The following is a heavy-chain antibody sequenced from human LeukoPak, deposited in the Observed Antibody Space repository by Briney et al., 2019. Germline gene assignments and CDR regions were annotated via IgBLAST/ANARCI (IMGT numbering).Heavy chain of an antibody. Sequence: PGGSLRLSCEASGFTFSSYAMSWVRQAPGKGLEWVSAISGSGGSTYYADSVKGRFTISRDNSKNTLYLQMNSLRAEDTAVYYCAKTPYSSSWYYFDYWGQGTLVTVSS. D-gene: IGHD6-13*01. J-gene: IGHJ4*02. CDR2: ISGSGGST. CDR1: GFTFSSYA. CDR3: AKTPYSSSWYYFDY. V-gene: IGHV3-23*01.